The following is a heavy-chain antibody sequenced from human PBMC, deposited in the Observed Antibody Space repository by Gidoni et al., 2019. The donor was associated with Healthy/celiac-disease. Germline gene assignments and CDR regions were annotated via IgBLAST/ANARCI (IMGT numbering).Heavy chain of an antibody. CDR1: GYTCTSYG. Sequence: QVQLVQSGAEVKKPGASGKVSCKASGYTCTSYGISWVRQAPGQGLEWMGWISAYNGNTNYAQKLQGRVTMTTDTSTSTAYMALRSLRSDDTAVYYCARAEDYVWGSPYYFDYWGQGTLVTVSS. V-gene: IGHV1-18*01. CDR3: ARAEDYVWGSPYYFDY. CDR2: ISAYNGNT. D-gene: IGHD3-16*01. J-gene: IGHJ4*02.